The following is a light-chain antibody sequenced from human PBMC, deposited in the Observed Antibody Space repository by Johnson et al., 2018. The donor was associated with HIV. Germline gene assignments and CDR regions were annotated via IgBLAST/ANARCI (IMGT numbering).Light chain of an antibody. V-gene: IGLV1-51*02. J-gene: IGLJ1*01. CDR3: GTWDSRLSAYV. CDR2: ENN. Sequence: QSVLTQPPSVSAAPGQKVTISCSGSSSNIGDNFVSWYQQLPGRAPKLLIYENNKRPSGIPDRFSGSKSGTSASLGITGLQTGAEADYYCGTWDSRLSAYVFGTGTKVTVL. CDR1: SSNIGDNF.